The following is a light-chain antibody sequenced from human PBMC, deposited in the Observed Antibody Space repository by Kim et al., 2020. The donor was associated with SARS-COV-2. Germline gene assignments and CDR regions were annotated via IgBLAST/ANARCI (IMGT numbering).Light chain of an antibody. J-gene: IGKJ5*01. CDR3: QQYNNWPPIT. V-gene: IGKV3D-15*01. CDR2: AAS. Sequence: SPGERATLSCRASQTVNSNLAWYQQKPGQAPRLLIDAASTRATGIPARFSARGSETEFTLTISNLQSEDFAVYYCQQYNNWPPITFGQGTRLEIK. CDR1: QTVNSN.